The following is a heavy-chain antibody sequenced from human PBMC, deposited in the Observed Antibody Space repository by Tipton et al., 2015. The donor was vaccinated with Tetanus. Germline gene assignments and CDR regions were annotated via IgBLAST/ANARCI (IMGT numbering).Heavy chain of an antibody. CDR1: SGSIDSYY. D-gene: IGHD3-3*01. Sequence: TLSLTCTVSSGSIDSYYWSWIRQPPGKGLEWIGYISYSGSSEYNPSLKSRVTISVDTPKNQFSLKLSSVTAADTAVYYCARANYDFPKKGPFDSWGQGTLVIVSS. V-gene: IGHV4-59*01. CDR3: ARANYDFPKKGPFDS. CDR2: ISYSGSS. J-gene: IGHJ4*02.